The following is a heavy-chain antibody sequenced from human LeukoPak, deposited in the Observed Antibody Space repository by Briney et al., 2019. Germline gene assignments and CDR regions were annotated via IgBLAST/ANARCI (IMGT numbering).Heavy chain of an antibody. V-gene: IGHV1-69*01. J-gene: IGHJ4*02. CDR2: ITPIFGTA. CDR1: GGTFSNYA. Sequence: GSSVKVSCKASGGTFSNYAINWVRQAPGQGLEWMGGITPIFGTANYLQKFQGRVTITADESTRTAHMELSRLRSKDTAIYYCARASSDDTAMATPFAYWGQGTLVTVSS. D-gene: IGHD5-18*01. CDR3: ARASSDDTAMATPFAY.